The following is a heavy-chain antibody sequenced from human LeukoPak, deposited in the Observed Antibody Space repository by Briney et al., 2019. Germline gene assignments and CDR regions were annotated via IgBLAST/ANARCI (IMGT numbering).Heavy chain of an antibody. Sequence: GGSLRLSCAASGFTFSDHYMDWVRQAPGKGLEWVGRTRNKANSYTTEYAASVKGRFTISRDDSKNTLYLQMNSLRAEDTAVYYCAKDRNDYVWGSYTPAFDIWGQGTMVTVSS. D-gene: IGHD3-16*01. V-gene: IGHV3-72*01. CDR2: TRNKANSYTT. CDR1: GFTFSDHY. CDR3: AKDRNDYVWGSYTPAFDI. J-gene: IGHJ3*02.